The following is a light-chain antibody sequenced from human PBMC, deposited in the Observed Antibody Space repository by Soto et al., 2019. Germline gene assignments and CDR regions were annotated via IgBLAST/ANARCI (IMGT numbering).Light chain of an antibody. V-gene: IGKV1-9*01. CDR2: GAS. CDR1: QGIRSY. CDR3: QQLSIGPPLFT. Sequence: DIPLTQSPFFLSASVGDRVTITCRASQGIRSYLDWYQQRPGKAPELLIYGASNVWTGVASRFSGSGYGTEITLTISILLPYDFATYFFQQLSIGPPLFTVGPGTKVDIK. J-gene: IGKJ3*01.